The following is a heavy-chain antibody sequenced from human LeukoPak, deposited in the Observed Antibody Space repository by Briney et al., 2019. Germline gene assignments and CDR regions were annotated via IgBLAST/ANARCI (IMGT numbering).Heavy chain of an antibody. D-gene: IGHD2-8*01. CDR1: GGSISSYY. Sequence: SETLSLTCTVSGGSISSYYWSWIRQPPGEGLEWIGYIYYSRSTNYNPSLKSRVTIAVDTPKNQFSLKLSPGTAAGTAVYYWARYSCPNGVCYYFYYWGQGNLVTVSS. CDR2: IYYSRST. CDR3: ARYSCPNGVCYYFYY. J-gene: IGHJ4*02. V-gene: IGHV4-59*01.